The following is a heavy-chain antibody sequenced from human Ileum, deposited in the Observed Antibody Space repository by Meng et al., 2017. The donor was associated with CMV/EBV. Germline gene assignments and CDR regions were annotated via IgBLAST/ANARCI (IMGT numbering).Heavy chain of an antibody. CDR2: IYHSGST. D-gene: IGHD2-15*01. CDR1: SISSSNW. CDR3: ARGGVVVAATGRKGMDV. V-gene: IGHV4-4*02. Sequence: SISSSNWWSWVRQPPGKGLEWIGEIYHSGSTNYNPSLKSRVTISVDKSKNQFSLKLSSVTAADTAVYYCARGGVVVAATGRKGMDVWGQGTTVTVSS. J-gene: IGHJ6*02.